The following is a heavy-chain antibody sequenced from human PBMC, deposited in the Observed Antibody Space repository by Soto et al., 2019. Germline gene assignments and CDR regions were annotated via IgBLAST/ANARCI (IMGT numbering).Heavy chain of an antibody. D-gene: IGHD4-17*01. Sequence: SETLSLTCAVYGGSFSGYYWSWIRQPPGKGLEWIGEINHSGSTNYNPSLKSRVTISVDTSKNQFSLKLSSVTAADTAVYYCARGARGLTHDYGDYMSGFYYYMDVWGKGTTVTVSS. J-gene: IGHJ6*03. V-gene: IGHV4-34*01. CDR3: ARGARGLTHDYGDYMSGFYYYMDV. CDR1: GGSFSGYY. CDR2: INHSGST.